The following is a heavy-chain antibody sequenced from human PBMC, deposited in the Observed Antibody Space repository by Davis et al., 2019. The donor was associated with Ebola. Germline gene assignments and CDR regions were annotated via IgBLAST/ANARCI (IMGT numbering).Heavy chain of an antibody. CDR2: TYYTSKWHN. CDR1: GNSVSSNSGA. D-gene: IGHD3-16*01. CDR3: VRGWGRSGLDV. Sequence: HSQTPSLTRAISGNSVSSNSGAWNWIRQSPSRGLEWLGRTYYTSKWHNDYGESVKSRITINPDTSKNQLSLQLNSVTPEDTAVYYCVRGWGRSGLDVWGQGTTVTVSS. V-gene: IGHV6-1*01. J-gene: IGHJ6*02.